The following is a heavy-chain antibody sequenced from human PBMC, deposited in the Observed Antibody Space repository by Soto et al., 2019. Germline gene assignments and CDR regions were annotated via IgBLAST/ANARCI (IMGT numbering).Heavy chain of an antibody. CDR1: GFSLSTTGMR. CDR2: IDWDNDK. D-gene: IGHD5-18*01. J-gene: IGHJ6*02. CDR3: ARSPTSVTYYGMDV. V-gene: IGHV2-70*04. Sequence: GSGPTLVNPTETLTLTCTFSGFSLSTTGMRVSWIRQPPGKALEWLARIDWDNDKFYSTSLKTRLTVSTDTSKNQVVLTMTNMDPVDTATYYCARSPTSVTYYGMDVWGQGTTVTVSS.